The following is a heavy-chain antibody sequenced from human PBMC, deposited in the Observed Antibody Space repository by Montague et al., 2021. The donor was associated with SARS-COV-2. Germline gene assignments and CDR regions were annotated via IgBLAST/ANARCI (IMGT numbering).Heavy chain of an antibody. J-gene: IGHJ5*02. CDR2: IYYSGST. Sequence: SETLSLTCTVSGGSISSYYWSWIRQPPGKGLEWIGYIYYSGSTNYNPPLESRVTISVDTSKNQFSLKLSSVTAADTAVYYCARGGDMNWFDPWGQGTLVTVSS. CDR3: ARGGDMNWFDP. V-gene: IGHV4-59*01. D-gene: IGHD2-21*01. CDR1: GGSISSYY.